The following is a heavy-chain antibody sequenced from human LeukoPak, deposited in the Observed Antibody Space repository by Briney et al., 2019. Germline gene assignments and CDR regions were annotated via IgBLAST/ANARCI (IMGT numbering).Heavy chain of an antibody. D-gene: IGHD3-3*01. J-gene: IGHJ4*02. CDR3: AREGITIFGVVTSFDY. Sequence: GGSLRLSCAASGFTFSSYWMSWVRQAPGKGLEWVANIKQDGSEKYYVDSVKGRFTISRDNAKNSLYLQMNSLRAEDTAVYYCAREGITIFGVVTSFDYWGQGTLVTVSS. V-gene: IGHV3-7*01. CDR1: GFTFSSYW. CDR2: IKQDGSEK.